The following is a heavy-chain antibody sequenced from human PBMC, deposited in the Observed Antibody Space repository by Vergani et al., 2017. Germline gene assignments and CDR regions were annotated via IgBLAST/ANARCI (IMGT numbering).Heavy chain of an antibody. J-gene: IGHJ4*02. CDR3: VNGYYYDQSGLASFDY. V-gene: IGHV3-30*18. Sequence: QVQLVESGGGVVQPGRSLRLSCETSGLMFNNYGMHWVRKAPGKGLGWVAVISSDGSNKHYADSVKGRFTISRDNSQNTLYLQMDSLTAEDTAIYFCVNGYYYDQSGLASFDYWGQGTLVTVSS. CDR2: ISSDGSNK. CDR1: GLMFNNYG. D-gene: IGHD3-22*01.